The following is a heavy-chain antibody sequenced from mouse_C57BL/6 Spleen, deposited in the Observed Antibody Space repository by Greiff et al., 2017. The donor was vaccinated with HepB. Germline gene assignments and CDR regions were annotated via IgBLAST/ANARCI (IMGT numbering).Heavy chain of an antibody. J-gene: IGHJ4*01. Sequence: QVQLQQSGAELVMPGASVKLSCKASGYTFTSYWMHWVKQRPGQGLEWIGEIDPSDSYTNYNQKFKGKSTLTVDKSSSTAYMQLSSLTSEDSAVYYCARMEDYWGQGTSVTVSS. V-gene: IGHV1-69*01. CDR2: IDPSDSYT. CDR3: ARMEDY. CDR1: GYTFTSYW.